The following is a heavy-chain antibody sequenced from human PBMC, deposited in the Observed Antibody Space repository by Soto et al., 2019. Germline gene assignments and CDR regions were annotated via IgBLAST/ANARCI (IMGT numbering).Heavy chain of an antibody. CDR3: ARGIELETPFDY. CDR1: GGTFSSYA. CDR2: IIPIFGTA. J-gene: IGHJ4*02. Sequence: PVKVSCKASGGTFSSYAISWVRQAPGQGLEWMGGIIPIFGTANYAQKFQGRVTITADKSTSTAYMELSSLRSEDTAVYYCARGIELETPFDYWGQGTLVTVSA. V-gene: IGHV1-69*06. D-gene: IGHD1-1*01.